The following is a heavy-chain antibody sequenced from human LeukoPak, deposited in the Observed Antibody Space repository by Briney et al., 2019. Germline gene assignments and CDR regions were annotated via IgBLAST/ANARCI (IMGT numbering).Heavy chain of an antibody. Sequence: PGGSLRLSCAASGFTFSSYAMSWVRQAPGKGLEWVSAISGSGGSTYYADSVKGRFTISRDNSNNMVYLQMNNLRAEDTAVYYCAKDLRATYTTFYFDYWGQGTLVTVSS. V-gene: IGHV3-23*01. CDR2: ISGSGGST. CDR1: GFTFSSYA. D-gene: IGHD1-26*01. CDR3: AKDLRATYTTFYFDY. J-gene: IGHJ4*02.